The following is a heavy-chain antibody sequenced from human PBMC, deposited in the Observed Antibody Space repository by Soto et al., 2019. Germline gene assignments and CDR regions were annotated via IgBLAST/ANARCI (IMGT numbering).Heavy chain of an antibody. D-gene: IGHD3-10*01. CDR1: APTFTGFW. V-gene: IGHV3-7*01. CDR2: INQDGSQR. CDR3: ARTGDDY. J-gene: IGHJ4*02. Sequence: EVQLVDSGGGLVQPGGSLRLSCAASAPTFTGFWMAWVRQAPGKGLEWVANINQDGSQRYYMDSVKGRFTISRDNAEKSLYLQMNSLRAEDTAVYYCARTGDDYWGQGTLVTVSS.